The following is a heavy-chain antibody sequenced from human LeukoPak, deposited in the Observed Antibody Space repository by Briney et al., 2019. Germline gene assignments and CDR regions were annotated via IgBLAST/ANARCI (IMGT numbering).Heavy chain of an antibody. J-gene: IGHJ4*02. Sequence: GGSLRLSCAASVFAYSRYALRWLRQAPGKGLEWVSTISGSGGSTHYADSVKGRFTISRDNSKNTLYLQMNSLRAEDTAVYYYAKAHYCSSTTCPIDHWGQGTLVTVSS. CDR3: AKAHYCSSTTCPIDH. CDR2: ISGSGGST. V-gene: IGHV3-23*01. CDR1: VFAYSRYA. D-gene: IGHD2-2*01.